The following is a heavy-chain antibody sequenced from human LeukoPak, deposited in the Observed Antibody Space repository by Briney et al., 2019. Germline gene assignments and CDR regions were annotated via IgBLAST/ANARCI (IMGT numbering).Heavy chain of an antibody. CDR2: TSSSSSYI. Sequence: GGSLRLSCGASGFTFSSYSMNWVRQAPGKGLEWVSSTSSSSSYIYYADSVKGRFTISRDNAKNSLYLQMNSLRAVDTAVYYCARDGVGSTPLDYWGQGTLVTVSS. D-gene: IGHD1-26*01. CDR1: GFTFSSYS. J-gene: IGHJ4*02. CDR3: ARDGVGSTPLDY. V-gene: IGHV3-21*01.